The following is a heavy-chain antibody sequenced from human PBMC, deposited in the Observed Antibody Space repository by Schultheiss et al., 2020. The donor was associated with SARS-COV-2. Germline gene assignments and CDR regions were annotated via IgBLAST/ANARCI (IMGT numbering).Heavy chain of an antibody. CDR1: GGSISSGGYY. V-gene: IGHV4-61*08. CDR3: ARDRRDIVVVVASTYYYYGMDV. J-gene: IGHJ6*02. CDR2: IYYSGST. D-gene: IGHD2-15*01. Sequence: SQTLSLTCTVSGGSISSGGYYWSWIRQHPGKGLEWIGYIYYSGSTNYNPSLKSRVTISVDTSKNQFSLKLSSVTAADTAVYYCARDRRDIVVVVASTYYYYGMDVWGQGTTVTVSS.